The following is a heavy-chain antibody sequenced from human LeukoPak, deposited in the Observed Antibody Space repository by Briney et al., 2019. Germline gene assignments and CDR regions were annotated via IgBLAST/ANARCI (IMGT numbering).Heavy chain of an antibody. CDR3: ARDPGYESWSPFWGGMDV. CDR1: GFTFSSSW. CDR2: ITRDGSST. J-gene: IGHJ6*04. V-gene: IGHV3-74*01. Sequence: GGSLRLSCAASGFTFSSSWMHWVRQAPGKGLVWGSRITRDGSSTTYADSVKGRFTTSRDNPKNTLYLQMDSLRDDDTAVYYCARDPGYESWSPFWGGMDVWGNGTTVIVSS. D-gene: IGHD3-16*01.